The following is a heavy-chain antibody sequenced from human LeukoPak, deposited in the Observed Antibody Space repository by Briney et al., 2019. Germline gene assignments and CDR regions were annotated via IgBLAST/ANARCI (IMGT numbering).Heavy chain of an antibody. CDR2: ISAYNGNI. V-gene: IGHV1-18*01. CDR3: ARDCGGDCYSGSDY. CDR1: GYTFTSYG. D-gene: IGHD2-21*02. J-gene: IGHJ4*02. Sequence: ASVKVSCKASGYTFTSYGISWVRQAPGQGLEWMGWISAYNGNINYAQKLQGRVTMTTDTSTSTAYMELRSLRSDDTAVYYCARDCGGDCYSGSDYWGQGTLVTVSS.